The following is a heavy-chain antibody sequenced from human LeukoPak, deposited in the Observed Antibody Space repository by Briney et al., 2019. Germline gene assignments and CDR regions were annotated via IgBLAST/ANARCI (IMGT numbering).Heavy chain of an antibody. V-gene: IGHV4-4*07. CDR3: ARDTYYYDSSGYSQFFY. CDR2: IYTSGST. CDR1: GFTFSSYW. D-gene: IGHD3-22*01. Sequence: GSLRLSCAASGFTFSSYWMSWIRQPAGKGLEWIGRIYTSGSTNYNPSLKSRVTMSVDTSKNQFSLKLSSVTAADTAVYYCARDTYYYDSSGYSQFFYWGQGTLVTVSS. J-gene: IGHJ4*02.